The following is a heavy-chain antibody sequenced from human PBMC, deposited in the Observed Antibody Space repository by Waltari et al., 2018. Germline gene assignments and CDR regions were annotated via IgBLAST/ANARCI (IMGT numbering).Heavy chain of an antibody. CDR1: GGSISRSIYY. CDR3: ARRGYCSSTSCPYGLDY. D-gene: IGHD2-2*01. V-gene: IGHV4-39*01. J-gene: IGHJ4*02. CDR2: IYYSGST. Sequence: QLQLQESGPGLVKPSETLSLTCTVSGGSISRSIYYWGWIRPPPGKGLEWIGSIYYSGSTYYNPSLKSRVTISVDTSKNQFSLKLSSVTAADTAVYYCARRGYCSSTSCPYGLDYWGQGTLVTVSS.